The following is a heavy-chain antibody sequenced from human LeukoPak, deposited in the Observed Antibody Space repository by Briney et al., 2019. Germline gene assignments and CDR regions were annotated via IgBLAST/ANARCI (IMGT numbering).Heavy chain of an antibody. J-gene: IGHJ4*02. CDR3: ARVKSRDRYFDY. Sequence: ASVKVSCKASGYTFTSYGISWVRQAPGQGLEWMGWISAYNGNTNYAQKLQGRVTMTTDTSTSTAYMELRSLGSDDTAVYYCARVKSRDRYFDYWGQGTLVTVSS. CDR1: GYTFTSYG. V-gene: IGHV1-18*01. CDR2: ISAYNGNT.